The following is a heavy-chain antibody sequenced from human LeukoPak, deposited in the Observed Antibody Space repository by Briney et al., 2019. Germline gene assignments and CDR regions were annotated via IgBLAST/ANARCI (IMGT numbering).Heavy chain of an antibody. CDR3: ARVGYGERGYFDP. Sequence: SETLSLTCSASGGSISSFTTHYWGWIRQPPGKGLEWIGSMYYSGTTYYNPSLESRLTISVDTSKNQFSLNLSSVTAADTAVYYCARVGYGERGYFDPWGQGTLVTVSS. J-gene: IGHJ5*02. D-gene: IGHD4-17*01. CDR1: GGSISSFTTHY. CDR2: MYYSGTT. V-gene: IGHV4-39*01.